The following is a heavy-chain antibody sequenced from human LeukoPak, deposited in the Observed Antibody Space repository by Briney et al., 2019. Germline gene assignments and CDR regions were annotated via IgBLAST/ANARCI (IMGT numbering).Heavy chain of an antibody. CDR2: IKSRIDGGTT. V-gene: IGHV3-15*01. CDR1: GLTFTDAW. Sequence: GGSPRLSCTASGLTFTDAWMIWVRQAPGKGLEWVGRIKSRIDGGTTDFAAAVKGRFNISRDDSKNTMYLQMNSLKSDDTAVYYCSVEGNLNWFDPWGQGTLVTVSS. D-gene: IGHD5-24*01. J-gene: IGHJ5*02. CDR3: SVEGNLNWFDP.